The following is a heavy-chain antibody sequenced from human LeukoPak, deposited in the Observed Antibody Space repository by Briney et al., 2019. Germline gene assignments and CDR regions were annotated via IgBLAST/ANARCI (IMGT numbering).Heavy chain of an antibody. J-gene: IGHJ3*02. CDR3: ARGLTTVTFPDAFDI. CDR2: IYYSGST. V-gene: IGHV4-31*03. D-gene: IGHD4-17*01. Sequence: LQTLSLTCTVSGGSISSGGYYWSWIRQHPGKGLEWIGYIYYSGSTYYNPSLKSRVTISVDTSKNQFSLKLSSVTAADTAVYYCARGLTTVTFPDAFDIWGQGTMVTVSS. CDR1: GGSISSGGYY.